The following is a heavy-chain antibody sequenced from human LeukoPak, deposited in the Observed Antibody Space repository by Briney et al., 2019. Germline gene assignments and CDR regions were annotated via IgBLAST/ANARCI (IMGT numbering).Heavy chain of an antibody. D-gene: IGHD3-9*01. CDR1: GFSVSDHY. CDR2: IFADDLT. Sequence: GGSLRLSCVVSGFSVSDHYMSWVRQAPGKGLQWLSVIFADDLTYYEDSIKGRFTISRDRSQNTLYLQMKSLRAEDTAVYYCARVGYDILTGYYSFDYWGQGTLVTVSS. J-gene: IGHJ4*02. V-gene: IGHV3-53*01. CDR3: ARVGYDILTGYYSFDY.